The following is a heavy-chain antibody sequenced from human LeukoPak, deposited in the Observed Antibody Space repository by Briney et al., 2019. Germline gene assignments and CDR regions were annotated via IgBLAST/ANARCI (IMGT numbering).Heavy chain of an antibody. CDR1: GGSFSSYY. V-gene: IGHV4-59*01. D-gene: IGHD3-16*02. CDR3: ARAVITFGGVVAKGFDC. J-gene: IGHJ4*02. Sequence: SETLSLTCTVSGGSFSSYYWSWIRQPPGKGLEWIGYIYYSGSTDYNPSLKSRVTISIDTSKTQFSLNLSSVTAADTAVYYCARAVITFGGVVAKGFDCWGQGTLVTVSS. CDR2: IYYSGST.